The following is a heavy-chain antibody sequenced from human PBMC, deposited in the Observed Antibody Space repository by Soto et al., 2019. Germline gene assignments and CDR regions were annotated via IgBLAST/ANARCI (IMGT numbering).Heavy chain of an antibody. J-gene: IGHJ3*02. CDR2: IIPILGIA. D-gene: IGHD3-10*01. Sequence: SLKVSCKASGGTFSSYTISWVRLAPGQGLEWMGRIIPILGIANYAQKFQGRVTITADKSTSTAYMELSSLRSEDTAVYYCARGLGDYGSGSYLERIWGQGTMVTVSS. CDR3: ARGLGDYGSGSYLERI. CDR1: GGTFSSYT. V-gene: IGHV1-69*02.